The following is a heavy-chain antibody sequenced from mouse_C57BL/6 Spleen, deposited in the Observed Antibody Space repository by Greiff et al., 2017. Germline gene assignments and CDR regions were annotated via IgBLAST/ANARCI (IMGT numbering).Heavy chain of an antibody. J-gene: IGHJ4*01. D-gene: IGHD2-1*01. Sequence: QVQLQQPGAELVKPGASVKMSCKASGYTFTSYWITWVKQRPGQGLEWIGDIYPGSGSTNYNEKFKSKATLTVDTSSSTAYMQLSSLPSEDSAVYYWARKAIYYGNLYYAMDYWGQGTSVTVSS. CDR2: IYPGSGST. CDR1: GYTFTSYW. V-gene: IGHV1-55*01. CDR3: ARKAIYYGNLYYAMDY.